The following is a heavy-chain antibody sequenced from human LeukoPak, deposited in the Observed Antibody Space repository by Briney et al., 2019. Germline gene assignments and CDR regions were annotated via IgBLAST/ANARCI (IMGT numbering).Heavy chain of an antibody. CDR1: GGSITSSKYF. Sequence: TSETLSLTCAVSGGSITSSKYFWGWIRQPPGKELELIGIISYSGSTDYNPSLKSRVTISTDTSTNQFSLKLTSVTAADTAVYYCAGLGVMVLVYQFEYWGRGTPVTVS. J-gene: IGHJ4*02. V-gene: IGHV4-39*07. CDR3: AGLGVMVLVYQFEY. CDR2: ISYSGST. D-gene: IGHD2-8*01.